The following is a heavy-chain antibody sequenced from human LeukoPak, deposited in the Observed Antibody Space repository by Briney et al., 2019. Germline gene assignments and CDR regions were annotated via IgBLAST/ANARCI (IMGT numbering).Heavy chain of an antibody. CDR1: GFTFSSYA. CDR3: ARVGSYPDY. D-gene: IGHD1-26*01. J-gene: IGHJ4*02. CDR2: ISGSGGST. V-gene: IGHV3-23*01. Sequence: GGSLRLSCAASGFTFSSYAMSWVRQAPGKGLEWVSVISGSGGSTYYVDSVKGRFTISRDNAKNSLYLQMNSLRAEDTAVYYCARVGSYPDYWGQGTLVTVSS.